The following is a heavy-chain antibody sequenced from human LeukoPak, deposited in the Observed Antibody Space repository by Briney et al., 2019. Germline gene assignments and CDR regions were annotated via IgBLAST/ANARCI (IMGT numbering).Heavy chain of an antibody. V-gene: IGHV1-2*06. CDR2: INPNSGGT. J-gene: IGHJ4*02. CDR3: ARGDQAVAGTGYFDY. D-gene: IGHD6-19*01. CDR1: GYTFTGYY. Sequence: ASVTVSCTASGYTFTGYYMHWVRQAPGQGLEWMGRINPNSGGTNYAQKFQGRVTMTRDTSISTAYMELSRLRSDDTAVYYCARGDQAVAGTGYFDYWGQGTLVTVSS.